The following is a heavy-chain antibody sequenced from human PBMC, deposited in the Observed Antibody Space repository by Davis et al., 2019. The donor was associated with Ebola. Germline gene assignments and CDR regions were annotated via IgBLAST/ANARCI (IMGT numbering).Heavy chain of an antibody. J-gene: IGHJ3*02. CDR2: IDPSDSYT. D-gene: IGHD3-22*01. V-gene: IGHV5-10-1*01. Sequence: GESLKISCKGSGYSFTSYWISWVRQMPGKGLEWMGRIDPSDSYTNYSPSFQGHVTISADKSISTAYLQWSSLKAADTAVYYCASQYYYDSSGPDAFDIWGQGTMVTVSS. CDR3: ASQYYYDSSGPDAFDI. CDR1: GYSFTSYW.